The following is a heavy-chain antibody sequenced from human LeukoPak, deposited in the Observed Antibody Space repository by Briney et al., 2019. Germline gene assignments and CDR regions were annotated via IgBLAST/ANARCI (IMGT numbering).Heavy chain of an antibody. CDR1: GFTFSSYS. J-gene: IGHJ4*02. Sequence: GGSLRLSCAASGFTFSSYSMNWVRQAPGKGLEWVSSMNSRSSSKYYADSVKGRFTISRDNSKNTLYLQMNSLRAEDTAVYYCAKDKGDYYDFWSGYLPPFDYWGQGTLVTVSS. CDR3: AKDKGDYYDFWSGYLPPFDY. D-gene: IGHD3-3*01. V-gene: IGHV3-21*04. CDR2: MNSRSSSK.